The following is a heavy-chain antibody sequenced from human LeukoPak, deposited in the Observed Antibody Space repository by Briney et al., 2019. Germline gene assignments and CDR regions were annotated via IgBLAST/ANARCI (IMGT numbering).Heavy chain of an antibody. J-gene: IGHJ6*03. Sequence: PGGSLSLSCAASGFTVSGTYMAWVRQAPGKGLDWVSDIYTRGGTYDAASVKGRFTISRDTSKNTLDLQMNSLRLEDTAVYYCVKGSGITGRHGYYYYLDVWGNGTTVTVSS. V-gene: IGHV3-66*01. CDR2: IYTRGGT. CDR3: VKGSGITGRHGYYYYLDV. D-gene: IGHD3-10*01. CDR1: GFTVSGTY.